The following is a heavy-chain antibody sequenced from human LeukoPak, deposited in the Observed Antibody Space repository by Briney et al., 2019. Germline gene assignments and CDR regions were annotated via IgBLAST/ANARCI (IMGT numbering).Heavy chain of an antibody. V-gene: IGHV4-4*07. CDR3: ARDRWVQLWSDAFDI. Sequence: PSETLSLTCTVSGVSITTYYWSWIRRPAGKGLEWIGHIYASGSTNYNPSLKSRVTMSVDTSKNQFSLKLSSVTAADTAVYYCARDRWVQLWSDAFDIWGQGTMVTVSS. D-gene: IGHD5-18*01. CDR2: IYASGST. CDR1: GVSITTYY. J-gene: IGHJ3*02.